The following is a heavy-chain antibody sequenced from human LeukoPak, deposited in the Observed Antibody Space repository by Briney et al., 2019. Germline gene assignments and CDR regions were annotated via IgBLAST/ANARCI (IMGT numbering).Heavy chain of an antibody. Sequence: ASVKVSCKASGYTFTDYYIHWVRQAPGQGLEWMGWINPHSGGRNSAQKLQGRVTMTTDTSTSTAYMELRSLRSDDTAVYYCARVQQLVLHDFDYWGQGTLVTVSS. J-gene: IGHJ4*02. D-gene: IGHD6-13*01. V-gene: IGHV1-2*02. CDR2: INPHSGGR. CDR1: GYTFTDYY. CDR3: ARVQQLVLHDFDY.